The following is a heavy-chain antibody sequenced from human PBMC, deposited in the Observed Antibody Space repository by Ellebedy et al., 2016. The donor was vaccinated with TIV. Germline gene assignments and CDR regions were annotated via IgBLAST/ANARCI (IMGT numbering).Heavy chain of an antibody. V-gene: IGHV4-4*07. CDR3: ARDAYYFDTTGRAQTDH. CDR2: IYGGGDT. Sequence: GSLRLSXTVSGGSISYNYWSWIRQPAGKGLEWIGRIYGGGDTYYNPSLEGRVTMSVDTSKNQFSLKLSSVTAADTAVYYCARDAYYFDTTGRAQTDHWGQGTLVTVSS. CDR1: GGSISYNY. J-gene: IGHJ4*02. D-gene: IGHD3-22*01.